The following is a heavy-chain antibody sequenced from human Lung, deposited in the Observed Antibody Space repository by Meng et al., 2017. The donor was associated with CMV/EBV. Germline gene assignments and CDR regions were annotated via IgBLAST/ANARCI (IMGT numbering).Heavy chain of an antibody. Sequence: SDTLSLTXTVSGDSIGRRYWGWIRQPPGKGLEWVGDISDSRKINYNASLKNRVTISLDTSRNQFSLKLDSVTTADTAVYFCARADEFCGKYYCDKVAFDVWGQGTMVTVSS. CDR3: ARADEFCGKYYCDKVAFDV. J-gene: IGHJ3*01. CDR2: ISDSRKI. D-gene: IGHD1-26*01. V-gene: IGHV4-59*07. CDR1: GDSIGRRY.